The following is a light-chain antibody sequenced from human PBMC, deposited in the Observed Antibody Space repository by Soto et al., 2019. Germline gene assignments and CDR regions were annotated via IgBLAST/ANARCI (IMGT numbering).Light chain of an antibody. CDR3: QQYGSSPRT. CDR1: QSVSSN. Sequence: ENVLTQSPDTLSLSPVERATLSCRASQSVSSNLAWYQQKPGQAPRLLIHGAFNRATGIPDRFSGSGSGTDFTLTISRLEPVDFAVYYCQQYGSSPRTFGQGTKLEIK. V-gene: IGKV3-20*01. CDR2: GAF. J-gene: IGKJ2*02.